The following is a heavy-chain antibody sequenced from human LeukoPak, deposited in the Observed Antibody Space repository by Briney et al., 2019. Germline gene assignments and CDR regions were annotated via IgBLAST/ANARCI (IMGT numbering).Heavy chain of an antibody. CDR3: ARIGGPGYYYYGMDV. CDR2: ITSSSSTK. CDR1: GFTFSSYS. V-gene: IGHV3-48*02. J-gene: IGHJ6*02. Sequence: VGSLRLSCAASGFTFSSYSMNWVRQAPGKGLEWISFITSSSSTKYYTDSVKGRFTISRDNGKNSLYLQVNSLRDEDTAVYYCARIGGPGYYYYGMDVWGQGTTVTVSS. D-gene: IGHD3-10*01.